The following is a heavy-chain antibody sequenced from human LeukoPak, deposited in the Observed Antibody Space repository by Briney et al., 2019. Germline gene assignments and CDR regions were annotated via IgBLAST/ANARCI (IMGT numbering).Heavy chain of an antibody. V-gene: IGHV4-34*01. D-gene: IGHD3-22*01. Sequence: SETLSLTCAVYGGSFSGYYWSWIRQPPGKGLEWIGEINHSGSTNYNPSLKSRVTISVDTSKNQFSLKLSSVTAADTAVYYCARGEYQNYYDSSGYMDYWGQGTLVTVSS. CDR1: GGSFSGYY. J-gene: IGHJ4*02. CDR3: ARGEYQNYYDSSGYMDY. CDR2: INHSGST.